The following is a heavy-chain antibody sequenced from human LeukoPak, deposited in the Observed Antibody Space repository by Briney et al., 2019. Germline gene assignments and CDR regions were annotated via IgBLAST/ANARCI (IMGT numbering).Heavy chain of an antibody. Sequence: PGGSLRLSCAASGFTVSSNYMSWVRQAPGKGLEWVSVIYSGGSTYYADSVKGRFTISRDNSKNTLYLQMSSLRAEDTAVYYCARDLSSGWDAFDIWGQGTMVTVSS. D-gene: IGHD6-19*01. CDR2: IYSGGST. V-gene: IGHV3-53*01. CDR3: ARDLSSGWDAFDI. J-gene: IGHJ3*02. CDR1: GFTVSSNY.